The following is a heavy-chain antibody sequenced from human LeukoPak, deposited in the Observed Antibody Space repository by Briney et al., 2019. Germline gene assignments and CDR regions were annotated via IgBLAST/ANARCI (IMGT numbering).Heavy chain of an antibody. D-gene: IGHD2-2*02. V-gene: IGHV3-48*03. J-gene: IGHJ4*02. CDR1: GFTFSSYE. CDR3: ARDYCSSTSCYSGAFDY. Sequence: GGSLRLSCAASGFTFSSYEMNWVRQAPGKGPEWVSYISSSGSTIYYADSVKGRFTISRDNAKNSLYLQMNSLRAEDTAVYYCARDYCSSTSCYSGAFDYWGQGTLVTVSS. CDR2: ISSSGSTI.